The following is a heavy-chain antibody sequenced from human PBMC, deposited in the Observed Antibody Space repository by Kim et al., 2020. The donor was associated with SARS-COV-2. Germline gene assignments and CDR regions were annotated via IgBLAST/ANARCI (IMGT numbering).Heavy chain of an antibody. Sequence: GGSLRLSCAASGFTFSSYALRWVRQAPGKGLEWVSTISGSGGSTYYADSVKGRFTISRDNSKNTLYLQMNSLRAEDTAVYYCAKDPFYDFWSGYYFDYWGQGTLVTVSS. J-gene: IGHJ4*02. CDR2: ISGSGGST. D-gene: IGHD3-3*01. CDR1: GFTFSSYA. CDR3: AKDPFYDFWSGYYFDY. V-gene: IGHV3-23*01.